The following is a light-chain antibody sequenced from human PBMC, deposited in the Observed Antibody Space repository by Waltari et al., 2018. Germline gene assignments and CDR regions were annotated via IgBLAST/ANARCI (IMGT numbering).Light chain of an antibody. CDR1: SSVVGGYSY. V-gene: IGLV2-8*01. CDR2: EVF. J-gene: IGLJ2*01. Sequence: QSALTQPPSASGSPGQSVTISCTGTSSVVGGYSYVFWYQQHPGKAPKLIIFEVFQRPSGVPDRFSGSKSGNTASLTVSGLQAEDEADSYCSSYAGSNNVVFGGGTKLTVL. CDR3: SSYAGSNNVV.